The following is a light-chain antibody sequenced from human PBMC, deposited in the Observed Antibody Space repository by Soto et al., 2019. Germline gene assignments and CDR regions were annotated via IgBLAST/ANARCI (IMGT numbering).Light chain of an antibody. CDR1: QDISSY. J-gene: IGKJ1*01. V-gene: IGKV1-8*01. Sequence: AIRMTQSPSSFSASTGDRVTITCRASQDISSYLAWYQQKPGKAPQLLIYAASTLQSGVPSRFSGSGSGTDFTLTISCLQSEDFETYYCQQYSSYPQTFGQGTKVEIK. CDR2: AAS. CDR3: QQYSSYPQT.